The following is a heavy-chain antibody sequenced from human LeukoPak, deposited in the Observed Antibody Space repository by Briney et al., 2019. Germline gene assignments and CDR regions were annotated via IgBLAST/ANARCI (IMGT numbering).Heavy chain of an antibody. D-gene: IGHD3-10*01. CDR2: IYYSGST. CDR3: ARVDGSRSQGYYFDY. J-gene: IGHJ4*02. CDR1: GGSISSYY. V-gene: IGHV4-59*01. Sequence: SETLSLTCTVSGGSISSYYWSWIRQPPGKGLEWIGYIYYSGSTNYNPSLKRRVTISVDTSKNQFSLKLSSVTAADTAVYYCARVDGSRSQGYYFDYWGQGTLVTVSS.